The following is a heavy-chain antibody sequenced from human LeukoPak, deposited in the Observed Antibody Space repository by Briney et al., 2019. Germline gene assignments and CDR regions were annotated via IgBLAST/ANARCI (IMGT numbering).Heavy chain of an antibody. CDR3: ARGPASGSNFAWFDP. Sequence: SETLSPTCAVYGGSLSNYYWSWIRQPPGKGLEWIGEINHSGSTKCNPSLKSRITISVDMSKNQFSLELSSVTAADTAIYYCARGPASGSNFAWFDPWGQGTLVTVSS. CDR1: GGSLSNYY. V-gene: IGHV4-34*01. J-gene: IGHJ5*02. D-gene: IGHD3-10*01. CDR2: INHSGST.